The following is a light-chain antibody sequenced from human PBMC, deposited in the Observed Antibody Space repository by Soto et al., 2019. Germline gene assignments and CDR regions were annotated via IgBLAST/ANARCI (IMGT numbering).Light chain of an antibody. Sequence: IQMTQSPSTLSASVGDRVTITCRSSQSIMSWLACYQQKPGKAPEFLIYADSSLDSRVPARFSGSGSGTEFPLTISSLQPDDFAPYYCQQYNSYWTLGQGTKVDIK. V-gene: IGKV1-5*01. CDR1: QSIMSW. CDR3: QQYNSYWT. CDR2: ADS. J-gene: IGKJ1*01.